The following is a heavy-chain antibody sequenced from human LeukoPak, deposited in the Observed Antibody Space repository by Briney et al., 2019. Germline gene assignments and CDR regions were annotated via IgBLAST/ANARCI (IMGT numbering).Heavy chain of an antibody. Sequence: GGSLRLSCAASGFTFSSYSMNWVRQAPGKGLEWVSYISSSSSTIYYADSVKGRFTISRDNAKNSLYLQMNSLRAEDTAVYYCARVRRFLEWVFDYWGQGTLVTVSS. J-gene: IGHJ4*02. V-gene: IGHV3-48*04. CDR1: GFTFSSYS. CDR3: ARVRRFLEWVFDY. CDR2: ISSSSSTI. D-gene: IGHD3-3*01.